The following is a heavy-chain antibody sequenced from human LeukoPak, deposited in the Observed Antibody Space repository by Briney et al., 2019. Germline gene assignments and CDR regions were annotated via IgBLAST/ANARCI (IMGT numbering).Heavy chain of an antibody. V-gene: IGHV1-69*04. Sequence: ASVKVSCKASGGTFSSYAISWVRQAPGQGLEWMGRIIPILGIANYAQKFQGRVTITADKSTSTAYMELSSLRSEDTAVYYCARDRGLREIHFDYWGQGTLVTVSS. CDR3: ARDRGLREIHFDY. CDR1: GGTFSSYA. J-gene: IGHJ4*02. CDR2: IIPILGIA. D-gene: IGHD3-10*01.